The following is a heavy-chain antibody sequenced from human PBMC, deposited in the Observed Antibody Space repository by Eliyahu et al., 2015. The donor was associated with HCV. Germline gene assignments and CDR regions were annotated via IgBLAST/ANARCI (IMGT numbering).Heavy chain of an antibody. D-gene: IGHD6-13*01. CDR3: ARAPKIFIAAAVWFDP. CDR2: XYYSGST. Sequence: QLQLQESGPGLVKPSETLSLXXTVXXGSISXXSYYWXWXRQPPGKGLEWIGSXYYSGSTYYNPSLKSRVTISVDTSKNQFSLKLSSVTAADTAVYYCARAPKIFIAAAVWFDPWGQGTLVTISS. J-gene: IGHJ5*02. V-gene: IGHV4-39*07. CDR1: XGSISXXSYY.